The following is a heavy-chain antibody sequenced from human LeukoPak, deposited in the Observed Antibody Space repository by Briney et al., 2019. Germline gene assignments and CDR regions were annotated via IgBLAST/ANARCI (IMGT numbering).Heavy chain of an antibody. V-gene: IGHV3-53*01. CDR1: GFTVSSNS. D-gene: IGHD4/OR15-4a*01. CDR2: IYSDNT. CDR3: ARRAGAYSHPYDY. J-gene: IGHJ4*02. Sequence: GGSLRLSCTVSGFTVSSNSMSWVRQAPGKGLEWVSFIYSDNTHYSDSVKGRFTISRPNSKTTLYLNMNSMRAEDTAVYYCARRAGAYSHPYDYWGQGTLVTVSS.